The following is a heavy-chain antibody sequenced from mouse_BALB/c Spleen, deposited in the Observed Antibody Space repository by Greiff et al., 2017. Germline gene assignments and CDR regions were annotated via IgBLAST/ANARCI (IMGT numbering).Heavy chain of an antibody. CDR2: IDPANGNT. V-gene: IGHV14-3*02. D-gene: IGHD2-1*01. CDR1: GFNIKDTY. CDR3: ASYGNPRDYYFDY. J-gene: IGHJ2*01. Sequence: EVQLQQSGAELVKPGASVKLSCTASGFNIKDTYMHWVKQRPEQGLEWIGRIDPANGNTKYDPKFQGKATITADTSSNTAYLQLSSLTSEDTAVYYCASYGNPRDYYFDYWGQGTTLTVSS.